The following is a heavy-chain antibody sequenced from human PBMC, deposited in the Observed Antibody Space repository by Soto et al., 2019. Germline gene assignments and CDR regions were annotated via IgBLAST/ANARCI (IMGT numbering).Heavy chain of an antibody. CDR1: GFPSSSYG. D-gene: IGHD5-12*01. CDR2: ISYDGTNQ. CDR3: ARGQYYFDY. J-gene: IGHJ4*02. V-gene: IGHV3-30*03. Sequence: QVQLVESGGGVVQPGRSLRLSCAASGFPSSSYGMHWVRQAPGKGLDWVALISYDGTNQYYADSVKGRFTVSRDNSKNTLYLQMSSLRAEDTAVYYCARGQYYFDYCGQGTLVSVSS.